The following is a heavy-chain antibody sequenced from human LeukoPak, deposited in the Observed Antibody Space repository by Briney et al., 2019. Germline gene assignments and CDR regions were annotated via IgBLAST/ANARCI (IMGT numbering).Heavy chain of an antibody. CDR2: ISYDGSNK. CDR1: GFTFSSYG. CDR3: AKVVWQYQLLSGGDYYYYMDV. V-gene: IGHV3-30*19. D-gene: IGHD2-2*01. Sequence: HPGGSLRLSCAASGFTFSSYGMHWVRQAPGKGLEWVAVISYDGSNKYYADSVKGRFTISRDNSKNTLYLQMNSLRAEDTAVYYCAKVVWQYQLLSGGDYYYYMDVWGKGTTVTVSS. J-gene: IGHJ6*03.